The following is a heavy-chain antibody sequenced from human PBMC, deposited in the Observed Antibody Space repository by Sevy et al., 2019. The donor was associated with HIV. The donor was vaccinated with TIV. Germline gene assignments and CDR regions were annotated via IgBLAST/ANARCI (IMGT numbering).Heavy chain of an antibody. CDR1: GGSISSSSYY. CDR3: AGRSGGATTVTKYNWFDP. D-gene: IGHD4-4*01. J-gene: IGHJ5*02. CDR2: IYYSGST. Sequence: SETLSLTCTVSGGSISSSSYYWGWIRQPPGKGLEWIGSIYYSGSTYYNPSLKSRVTISVDTSKNQFSLKLSSVTAADTAVYYCAGRSGGATTVTKYNWFDPWGQGTLVNVSS. V-gene: IGHV4-39*01.